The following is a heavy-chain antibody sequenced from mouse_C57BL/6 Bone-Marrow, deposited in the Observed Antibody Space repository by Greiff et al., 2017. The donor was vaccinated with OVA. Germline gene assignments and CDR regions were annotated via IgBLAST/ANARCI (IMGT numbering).Heavy chain of an antibody. V-gene: IGHV5-15*01. D-gene: IGHD1-1*01. CDR1: GFTFSDYG. J-gene: IGHJ2*01. Sequence: EVKVVESGGGLVQPGGSLKLSCAASGFTFSDYGLAWVRQAPRKGPEWVAFISNLAYSIYYADTVTGRFTISRENAKNTLYREMSSLRSEDTAMYYCARVLPPYYFDDWGQGTTLTVSS. CDR3: ARVLPPYYFDD. CDR2: ISNLAYSI.